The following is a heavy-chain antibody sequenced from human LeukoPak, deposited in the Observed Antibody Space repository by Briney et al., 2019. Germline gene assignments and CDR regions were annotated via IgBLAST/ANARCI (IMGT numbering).Heavy chain of an antibody. J-gene: IGHJ4*02. V-gene: IGHV3-48*01. CDR3: AGDGGTFSFSFDY. CDR2: ISSSGSTI. CDR1: GFTFSSYS. Sequence: GGSLRLSCAASGFTFSSYSMNWVRQAPGKGLEWVSYISSSGSTIYYADSMKGRFTISRDNAKNSLYLQMNSLRAEDTAVYYCAGDGGTFSFSFDYWGQGTLVTVSS. D-gene: IGHD1-26*01.